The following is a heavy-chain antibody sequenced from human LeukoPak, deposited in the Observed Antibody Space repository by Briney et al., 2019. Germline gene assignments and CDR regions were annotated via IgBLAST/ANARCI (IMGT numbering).Heavy chain of an antibody. CDR1: GFTFWNYA. Sequence: GSLRLSCAASGFTFWNYAMSWVRPAPGKGLEWVSSISGSGSSTYYPDSVKGRFTISRDNSKNTLYLQMSSLRAEDTAVCYCARDNAPYSTSSSGLGLFDYWGQGTLVTVSS. CDR3: ARDNAPYSTSSSGLGLFDY. CDR2: ISGSGSST. D-gene: IGHD6-6*01. J-gene: IGHJ4*02. V-gene: IGHV3-23*01.